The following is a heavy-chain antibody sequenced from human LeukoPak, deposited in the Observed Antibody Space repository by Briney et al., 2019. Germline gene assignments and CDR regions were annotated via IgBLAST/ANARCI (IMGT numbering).Heavy chain of an antibody. J-gene: IGHJ6*04. CDR2: IYYSGST. CDR1: GGSISSYY. CDR3: ARETYGMDV. Sequence: PSETLSLTCTVSGGSISSYYWSWLRQPPGKGLEWLGYIYYSGSTNYNPSLKSRVTISVDTSKNQFSLKLSSVTAADTAVYYCARETYGMDVWGKGTTVTVSS. V-gene: IGHV4-59*01.